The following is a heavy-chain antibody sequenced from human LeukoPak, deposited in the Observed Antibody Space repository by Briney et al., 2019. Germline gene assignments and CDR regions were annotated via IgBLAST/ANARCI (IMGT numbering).Heavy chain of an antibody. Sequence: SQTLSLTCTVSGGSISSGDFYWSWIRQPPGKGLEWTGYIFYSGSSYYNPSLKGRVTMSVDTSKNQFSLKLSSVTAADTAVYYCATHSSSSSYFDYWGQGTLVTVSS. CDR3: ATHSSSSSYFDY. D-gene: IGHD6-6*01. CDR1: GGSISSGDFY. J-gene: IGHJ4*02. V-gene: IGHV4-30-4*08. CDR2: IFYSGSS.